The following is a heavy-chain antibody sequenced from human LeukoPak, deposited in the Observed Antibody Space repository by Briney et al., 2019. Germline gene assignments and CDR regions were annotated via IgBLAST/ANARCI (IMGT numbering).Heavy chain of an antibody. J-gene: IGHJ4*02. D-gene: IGHD1-26*01. CDR3: ARQGGSSARDY. V-gene: IGHV4-59*08. CDR1: GGSISSYY. CDR2: IYYSGST. Sequence: SETLSLTCTVSGGSISSYYWSWIRQPPGKGLEWIGYIYYSGSTNYNPSLKSRVTISVDTSKNQFSLKLSSVTAADTAVYYCARQGGSSARDYWGQGTPVTVSS.